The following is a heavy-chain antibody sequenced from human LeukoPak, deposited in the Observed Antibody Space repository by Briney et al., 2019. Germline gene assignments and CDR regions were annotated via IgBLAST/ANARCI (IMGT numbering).Heavy chain of an antibody. Sequence: GASVKVSCKASGGTFSSYAIRWVRQAPGQGLEWMGRIIPILGIANYAQKFQGRVTITADKSTSTAYMELSSLRSEDTAVYYCARGVGATGYFDYWGQGTLVTVSS. D-gene: IGHD1-26*01. J-gene: IGHJ4*02. CDR2: IIPILGIA. CDR1: GGTFSSYA. V-gene: IGHV1-69*04. CDR3: ARGVGATGYFDY.